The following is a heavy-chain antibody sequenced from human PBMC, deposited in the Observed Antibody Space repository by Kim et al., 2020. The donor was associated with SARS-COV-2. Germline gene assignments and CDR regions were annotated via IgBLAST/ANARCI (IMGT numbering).Heavy chain of an antibody. Sequence: ASVKVSCKASGYTFTSYGISWVRQAPGQGLEWMGWISAYNGNTNYAQKLQGRVTMTTDTSTSTAYMELRSLRSDDTAVYYCARDRKVEYQLLPDAFDIWGQGTMVTVCS. D-gene: IGHD2-2*01. CDR2: ISAYNGNT. J-gene: IGHJ3*02. V-gene: IGHV1-18*01. CDR3: ARDRKVEYQLLPDAFDI. CDR1: GYTFTSYG.